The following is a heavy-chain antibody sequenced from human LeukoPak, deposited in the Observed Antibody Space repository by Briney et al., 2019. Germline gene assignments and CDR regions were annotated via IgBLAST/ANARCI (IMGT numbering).Heavy chain of an antibody. Sequence: GGSLRLSCTVPGFTVSSNSMSWVRQAPGKGLEWVSFIYGAGSIYYSDSVKGRFTISIDNSKNTLYLQMNSLRAEDTAVYYCARRAGAYTHPYDYWGQGTLVTVSS. CDR2: IYGAGSI. CDR3: ARRAGAYTHPYDY. J-gene: IGHJ4*02. CDR1: GFTVSSNS. V-gene: IGHV3-53*01. D-gene: IGHD3-16*01.